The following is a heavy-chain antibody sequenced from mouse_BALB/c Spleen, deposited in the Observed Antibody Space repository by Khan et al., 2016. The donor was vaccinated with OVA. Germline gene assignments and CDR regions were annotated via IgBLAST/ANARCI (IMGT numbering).Heavy chain of an antibody. CDR3: ARSLYYSDSYAMDY. Sequence: EVQLLESGPGLVKPSQSLSLTCTVTGYSITSDYAWNWIRQFPGNKLEWMGYISSTGSTSYNPSLKSRISITRDTSKNQFFLHLTSVTTDDTVTYYCARSLYYSDSYAMDYWGQGTSVTVSS. D-gene: IGHD2-13*01. J-gene: IGHJ4*01. V-gene: IGHV3-2*02. CDR1: GYSITSDYA. CDR2: ISSTGST.